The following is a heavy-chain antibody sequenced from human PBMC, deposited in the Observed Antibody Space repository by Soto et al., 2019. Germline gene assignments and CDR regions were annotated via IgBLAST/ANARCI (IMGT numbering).Heavy chain of an antibody. D-gene: IGHD1-26*01. CDR3: ASLWDFHY. CDR1: GFTFSSYA. J-gene: IGHJ4*02. CDR2: ISYDGSNK. Sequence: QVQLVESGGGVVQPGRSLRLSCAASGFTFSSYAMHWVRQAPGKGLEWVALISYDGSNKYYADSVKGRFTISRDNSKNTLYLQMNRLKAEDTAVYYFASLWDFHYWGQGTLVTVSS. V-gene: IGHV3-30-3*01.